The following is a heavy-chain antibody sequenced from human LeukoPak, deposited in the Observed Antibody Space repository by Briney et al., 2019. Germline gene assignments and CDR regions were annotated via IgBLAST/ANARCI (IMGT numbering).Heavy chain of an antibody. V-gene: IGHV3-21*01. J-gene: IGHJ4*02. CDR2: ISSSGSYI. Sequence: GGSLRLSCAASGFTFSSYRMNWVRQAPGKGLEWVSSISSSGSYIYYADSVKGRLTISRDNAKNSLYLQMNRLRAEDTAVYYCARDQQFYSSSGFDYWGQGTLVTVSS. CDR3: ARDQQFYSSSGFDY. D-gene: IGHD6-6*01. CDR1: GFTFSSYR.